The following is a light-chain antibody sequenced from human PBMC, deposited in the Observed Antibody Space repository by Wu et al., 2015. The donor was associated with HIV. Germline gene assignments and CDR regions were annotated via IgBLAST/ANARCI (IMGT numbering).Light chain of an antibody. CDR3: QQYGSSPRT. Sequence: EIVLTQSPGTLSLSPGERATLSCRASQSVTRYLAWYQQKPGQCPRLLIYGASSRATGIPDRFSGSGSGTDLTLTISRLEPEDFAVYSCQQYGSSPRTFGQGTKVEIK. J-gene: IGKJ1*01. V-gene: IGKV3-20*01. CDR2: GAS. CDR1: QSVTRY.